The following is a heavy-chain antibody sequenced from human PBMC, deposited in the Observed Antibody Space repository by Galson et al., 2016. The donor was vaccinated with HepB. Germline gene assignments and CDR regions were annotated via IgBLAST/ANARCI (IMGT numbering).Heavy chain of an antibody. CDR2: IRSKTAGGTT. CDR1: GFTFSNVW. CDR3: TTEVISMPFNSDY. Sequence: SLRLSCAASGFTFSNVWMNWVRQAPGKGLEWVGRIRSKTAGGTTDYAAPVKARFTVSRGDSKNTLFLQMTSLKTADTAVYNCTTEVISMPFNSDYWGQGTLVTVSS. D-gene: IGHD3-3*02. J-gene: IGHJ4*02. V-gene: IGHV3-15*01.